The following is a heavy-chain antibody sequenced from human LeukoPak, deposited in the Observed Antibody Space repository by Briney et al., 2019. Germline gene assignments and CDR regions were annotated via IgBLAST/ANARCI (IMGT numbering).Heavy chain of an antibody. D-gene: IGHD3-10*01. CDR2: VTGTGGGT. J-gene: IGHJ5*02. CDR3: AKDWGYASGTYYTS. V-gene: IGHV3-23*01. CDR1: GFTFSSYA. Sequence: GGSLRLSCAASGFTFSSYAMSWVRQLPGKGLEWVSTVTGTGGGTYYADSVKGRFIISRDNSKNTLSLQMNSLRAEDTALYYCAKDWGYASGTYYTSWGQGTLVTVSS.